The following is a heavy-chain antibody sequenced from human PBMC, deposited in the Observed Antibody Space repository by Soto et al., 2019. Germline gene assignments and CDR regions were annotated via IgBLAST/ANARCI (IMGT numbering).Heavy chain of an antibody. CDR1: DFAFRLHG. J-gene: IGHJ6*02. CDR3: ARDRSSSYSYAMDL. CDR2: VWHDGTSK. D-gene: IGHD3-10*01. Sequence: QVHLVESGGGIVQPGGSLTLSCSVSDFAFRLHGIHWVRQTPGKGLEWVAMVWHDGTSKYFRDSVRGRFTISRDSAKNKVYLQMNNLRRDDSALYFCARDRSSSYSYAMDLWGQGTTVTVSS. V-gene: IGHV3-33*01.